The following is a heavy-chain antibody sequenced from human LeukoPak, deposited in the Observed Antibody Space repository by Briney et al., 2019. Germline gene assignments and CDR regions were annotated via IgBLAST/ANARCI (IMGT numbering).Heavy chain of an antibody. CDR2: IYNSGST. CDR3: ARGARAGYNLEPFDN. CDR1: GGSITSDY. J-gene: IGHJ4*02. D-gene: IGHD5-24*01. V-gene: IGHV4-59*08. Sequence: PSETLSLTYSVSGGSITSDYWSWIRQPPGQGLEWIGYIYNSGSTKYNPSLKSRVTISVDTSKNQISLKLSSVTAADTAVYYCARGARAGYNLEPFDNWGQGTLVTVSS.